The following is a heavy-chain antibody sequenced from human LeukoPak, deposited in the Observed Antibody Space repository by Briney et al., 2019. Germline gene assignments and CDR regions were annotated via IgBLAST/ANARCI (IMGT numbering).Heavy chain of an antibody. J-gene: IGHJ4*02. CDR3: ARDRWLQSQRYFDY. CDR2: ISTSSSYI. D-gene: IGHD5-24*01. Sequence: GGSLRLSCAASGFTFSSCMNWVRQAPGKGLEWVSSISTSSSYIYYADSVKGRFTISRDNAKNSLYVQMDSLRAEDTAVYYCARDRWLQSQRYFDYWGQGILVTVSS. CDR1: GFTFSSC. V-gene: IGHV3-21*03.